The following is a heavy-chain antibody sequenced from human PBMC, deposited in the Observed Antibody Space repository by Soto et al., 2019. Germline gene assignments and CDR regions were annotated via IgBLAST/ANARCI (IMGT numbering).Heavy chain of an antibody. V-gene: IGHV3-23*01. CDR1: GFTFSSYA. CDR3: AKAADIVVVVAATRNRDYFDY. D-gene: IGHD2-15*01. J-gene: IGHJ4*02. Sequence: GGSLRLSCAASGFTFSSYAMSWVRQAPGKGLEWVSAISGSGGSTYYADSVKGRFTISRDNSKNTLYLQMNSLRAEDTAVYYCAKAADIVVVVAATRNRDYFDYWGQGTLVTVSS. CDR2: ISGSGGST.